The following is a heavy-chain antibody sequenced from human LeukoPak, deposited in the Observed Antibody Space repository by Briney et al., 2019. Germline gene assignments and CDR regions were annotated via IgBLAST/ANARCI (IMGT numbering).Heavy chain of an antibody. J-gene: IGHJ4*02. V-gene: IGHV4-59*01. D-gene: IGHD6-13*01. CDR1: GGSIGSYY. CDR2: IYYSGTT. CDR3: ARGVYITAAQYGY. Sequence: PSQTLSLTCTVSGGSIGSYYCSWIRQPPGKGLEWIGYIYYSGTTNYNPSLKSRVTISVDTSKNQFSLKLSSVTAADTAVYYCARGVYITAAQYGYWGQGTLVTVSS.